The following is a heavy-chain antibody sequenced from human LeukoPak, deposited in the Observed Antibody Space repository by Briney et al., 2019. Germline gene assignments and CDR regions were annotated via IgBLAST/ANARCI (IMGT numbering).Heavy chain of an antibody. Sequence: GASVKDSCKASGYTVTSYYIHWVGRATGDRIAWIGVNNPNGGSTNYAQQFQGRVTVTRDTSTSTVYMDLSSLRSEDTAFYYCARSFGAPHYYDTSGYIDYWGQGTLVTVAS. CDR2: NNPNGGST. D-gene: IGHD3-22*01. J-gene: IGHJ4*02. CDR3: ARSFGAPHYYDTSGYIDY. CDR1: GYTVTSYY. V-gene: IGHV1-46*01.